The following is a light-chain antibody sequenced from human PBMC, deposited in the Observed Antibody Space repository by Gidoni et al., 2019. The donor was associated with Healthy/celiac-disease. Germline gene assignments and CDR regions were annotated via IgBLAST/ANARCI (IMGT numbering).Light chain of an antibody. J-gene: IGKJ2*01. CDR1: QSLLHSNGYNY. CDR2: LGS. V-gene: IGKV2-28*01. CDR3: MQALQTPRT. Sequence: MVMTQSPLSLPVTPGGPASISCRSSQSLLHSNGYNYLDWYLQKPGQSPQLLIYLGSNRASGVPDRFSGSGSGTDFTLKISRVEAEDVGVYYCMQALQTPRTFGQGTKLEIK.